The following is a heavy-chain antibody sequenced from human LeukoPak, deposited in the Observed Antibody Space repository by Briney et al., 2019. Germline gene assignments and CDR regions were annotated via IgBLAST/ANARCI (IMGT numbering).Heavy chain of an antibody. Sequence: GGSLRLSCAASGFTVSSNYMSWVRQAPGKGLEWVSVIYSGGSTYYADSVKGRFTISRHNSKNTLYLQMNSLRAEDTAVYYCARDPGIAVAGTRPRYYYYYGMDVWGRGTTVTVSS. CDR1: GFTVSSNY. D-gene: IGHD6-19*01. J-gene: IGHJ6*02. CDR2: IYSGGST. V-gene: IGHV3-53*04. CDR3: ARDPGIAVAGTRPRYYYYYGMDV.